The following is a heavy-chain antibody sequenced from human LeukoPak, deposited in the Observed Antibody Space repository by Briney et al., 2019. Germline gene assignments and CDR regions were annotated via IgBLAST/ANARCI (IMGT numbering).Heavy chain of an antibody. CDR2: ITVSGGGT. CDR3: ARGTGTFDY. Sequence: GGSLRLSCAASGFTFSSYAMSWVRQAPGKGLEWVSGITVSGGGTYYADSVKGRFTISRDNSKNTLYLQMNSLRAEDTAVYYCARGTGTFDYWGQGTLVTVSS. CDR1: GFTFSSYA. J-gene: IGHJ4*02. D-gene: IGHD1-7*01. V-gene: IGHV3-23*01.